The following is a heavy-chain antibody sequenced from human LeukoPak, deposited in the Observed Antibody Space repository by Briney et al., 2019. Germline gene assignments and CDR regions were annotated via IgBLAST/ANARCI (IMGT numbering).Heavy chain of an antibody. CDR3: ARDQNSGSSGWYQDY. Sequence: GASVKVSCKASGYTFTSYGISWVRQAPGQGLEWMGWISAYNGNTNYAQKLQGRVTMTTDTSTSTAYMELRSLRSDDTAVYYCARDQNSGSSGWYQDYWGQGTLVTVSS. CDR2: ISAYNGNT. D-gene: IGHD6-19*01. J-gene: IGHJ4*02. V-gene: IGHV1-18*01. CDR1: GYTFTSYG.